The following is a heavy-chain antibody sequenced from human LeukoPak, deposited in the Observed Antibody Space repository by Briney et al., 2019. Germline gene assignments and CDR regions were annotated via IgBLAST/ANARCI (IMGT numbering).Heavy chain of an antibody. J-gene: IGHJ5*02. CDR3: APIFGVANNWFDP. D-gene: IGHD3-3*01. Sequence: SETLSLTCTVSGGSISSSSYYWGWIRQPPGKGLEWIVSIYYSGSTYYNPSLKSRVTISVDTYKNQFSLKLSSVTAADTAVYYCAPIFGVANNWFDPWGQGTLVTVSS. CDR2: IYYSGST. CDR1: GGSISSSSYY. V-gene: IGHV4-39*01.